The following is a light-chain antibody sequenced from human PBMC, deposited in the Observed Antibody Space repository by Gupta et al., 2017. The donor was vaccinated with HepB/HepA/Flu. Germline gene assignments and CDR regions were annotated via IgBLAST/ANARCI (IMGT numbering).Light chain of an antibody. V-gene: IGKV4-1*01. Sequence: DIVMTQSPDSLAVSLGERATINCKPSQSVLYSSNNKNYLAWYQQKPGQPPKLLIYGASTRESGVPDRFSGSGSGTDFTLTISSLQAEDVAVYYCQQDYSTPRSFGQGTKLEIK. CDR1: QSVLYSSNNKNY. CDR3: QQDYSTPRS. CDR2: GAS. J-gene: IGKJ2*03.